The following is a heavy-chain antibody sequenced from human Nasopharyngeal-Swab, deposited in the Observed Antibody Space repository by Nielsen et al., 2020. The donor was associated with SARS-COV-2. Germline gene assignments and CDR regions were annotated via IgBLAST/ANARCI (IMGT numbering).Heavy chain of an antibody. J-gene: IGHJ4*02. V-gene: IGHV4-39*01. D-gene: IGHD3-10*01. CDR2: IYYSGST. CDR3: ARARSYGSGRNPKGGGNFDH. Sequence: WIRQPPGKGLEWIGSIYYSGSTYYNPSLKSRVTISVDTSKNQFSLKLSSVTAADTAVYYCARARSYGSGRNPKGGGNFDHWGQGTLVTVSS.